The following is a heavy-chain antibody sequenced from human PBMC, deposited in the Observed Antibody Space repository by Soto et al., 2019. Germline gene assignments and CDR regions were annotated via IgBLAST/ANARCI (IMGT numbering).Heavy chain of an antibody. CDR2: IGPESGAT. V-gene: IGHV1-2*02. CDR3: GRGRSGQIVVFY. D-gene: IGHD1-26*01. CDR1: GYTFTGHY. J-gene: IGHJ4*02. Sequence: ASVTVSCKASGYTFTGHYIHWVRQAPEQGPEWMGEIGPESGATRYAQRFQGRVTMTRDMSITTVYMELNNLSPDDTAVYYCGRGRSGQIVVFYWGQGTPVTVSS.